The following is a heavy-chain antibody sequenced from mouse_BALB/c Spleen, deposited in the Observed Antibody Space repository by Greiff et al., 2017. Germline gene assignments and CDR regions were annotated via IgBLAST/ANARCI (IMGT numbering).Heavy chain of an antibody. CDR1: GFSLSRYS. V-gene: IGHV2-6-4*01. D-gene: IGHD2-10*01. J-gene: IGHJ4*01. CDR2: IWGGGST. Sequence: VKLVESGPGLVAPSQSLSITCTVSGFSLSRYSVHWVRQPPGKGLEWLGMIWGGGSTDYNSALKSRLSISKDNSKSQVFLKMNSLQADDTAIYYCAKKEGPYYGLYYYAMDYWGQGTSVTVSS. CDR3: AKKEGPYYGLYYYAMDY.